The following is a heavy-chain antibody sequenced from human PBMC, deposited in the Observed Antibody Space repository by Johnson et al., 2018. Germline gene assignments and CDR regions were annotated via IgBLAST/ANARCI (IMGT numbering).Heavy chain of an antibody. J-gene: IGHJ3*02. CDR2: ISSSGSYT. Sequence: VQLVQSGGGLVKSGGSLRLSCEASGFTFSTSVMNWVRQAPGKGLECVSSISSSGSYTYYADSLKGRFTISRDNAKNSLFLQMNSLRGDDTAVYYCVRGGYNGNYWGLRYAFDIWGQGTMVTVSS. V-gene: IGHV3-21*01. CDR3: VRGGYNGNYWGLRYAFDI. D-gene: IGHD1-26*01. CDR1: GFTFSTSV.